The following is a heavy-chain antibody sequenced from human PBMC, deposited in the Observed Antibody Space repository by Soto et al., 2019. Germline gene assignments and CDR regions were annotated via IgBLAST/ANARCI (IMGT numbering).Heavy chain of an antibody. Sequence: SLRLSCAAAGFTFSSYGMHWVRQAPVKGREWGALISYYGRKIYYADAVKGRFTISRDNSKNTLYLETNSLRAEDTAAYYCAKDRGALRWSEEHYYFDYWGQGTLVTVSS. CDR1: GFTFSSYG. CDR2: ISYYGRKI. D-gene: IGHD4-17*01. J-gene: IGHJ4*02. CDR3: AKDRGALRWSEEHYYFDY. V-gene: IGHV3-30*18.